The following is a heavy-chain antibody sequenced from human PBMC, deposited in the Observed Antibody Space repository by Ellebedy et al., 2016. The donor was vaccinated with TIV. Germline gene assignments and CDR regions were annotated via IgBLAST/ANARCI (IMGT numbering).Heavy chain of an antibody. CDR3: AKEKFPSSIGPFDY. CDR2: ISWHSGDI. CDR1: GFTFDDYA. D-gene: IGHD3-16*01. V-gene: IGHV3-9*01. J-gene: IGHJ4*02. Sequence: SLKISCAASGFTFDDYAMHWVRQAPGKGLEWVSGISWHSGDIVYADSVKGRFPISRDNAENSLSLQMDSLKTEDTALYYCAKEKFPSSIGPFDYWGQGTLVTVSS.